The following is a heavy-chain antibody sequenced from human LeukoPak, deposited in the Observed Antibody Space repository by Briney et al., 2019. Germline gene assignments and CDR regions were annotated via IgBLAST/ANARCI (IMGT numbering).Heavy chain of an antibody. CDR2: NYYSGNT. D-gene: IGHD1-14*01. V-gene: IGHV4-59*08. CDR1: GDSISLYY. CDR3: ARHAPSPHSGNHAY. Sequence: KASDTQSLLCTVSGDSISLYYWRGMTHPPGKGREWLGYNYYSGNTHYNPSLKSRVTISVDTSKNQFSLKLKSVAAEDTAVYYCARHAPSPHSGNHAYWGQGTLVAVSS. J-gene: IGHJ4*02.